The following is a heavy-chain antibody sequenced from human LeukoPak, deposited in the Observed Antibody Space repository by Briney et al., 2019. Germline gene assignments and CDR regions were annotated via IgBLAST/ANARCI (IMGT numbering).Heavy chain of an antibody. Sequence: GGSLKISFKASGSRFTTYWIGWVRQMPGKGLEWMGIIYPPDSDTRYSPSFQDQVTISADRSISTSYLPWSSLPASHTPNYYCARLRYCSGAGCHSNAFDIWGQGTMVTVSS. J-gene: IGHJ3*02. CDR1: GSRFTTYW. CDR3: ARLRYCSGAGCHSNAFDI. CDR2: IYPPDSDT. D-gene: IGHD2-15*01. V-gene: IGHV5-51*01.